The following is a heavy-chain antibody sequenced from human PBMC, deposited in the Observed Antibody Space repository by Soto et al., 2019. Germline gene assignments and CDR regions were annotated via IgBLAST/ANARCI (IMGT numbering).Heavy chain of an antibody. CDR2: INEDGSER. CDR1: GFTFSTYW. J-gene: IGHJ4*02. CDR3: ARVWFLDY. V-gene: IGHV3-7*05. D-gene: IGHD2-21*01. Sequence: EVQLVESGGGLVQPGGSLRLSCAASGFTFSTYWMSWVRQTPGKGLEWVANINEDGSERYYVDSVKGRFTISRDNAKNSLYLQMNSLRGEDTAVYYCARVWFLDYWVQGTLVTVSS.